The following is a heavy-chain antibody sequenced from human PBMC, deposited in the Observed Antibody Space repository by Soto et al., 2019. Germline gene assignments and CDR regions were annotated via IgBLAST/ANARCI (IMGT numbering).Heavy chain of an antibody. J-gene: IGHJ6*01. CDR3: GICRTGSYALSV. D-gene: IGHD2-2*01. Sequence: ASVKVPCKASGYSFTSYGLGWVRPVPGQGPEGVGLISPYNGRTNYAQIVKGRVVMTTDISANTVYLELRSLRSDDSAIYYCGICRTGSYALSVW. V-gene: IGHV1-18*01. CDR1: GYSFTSYG. CDR2: ISPYNGRT.